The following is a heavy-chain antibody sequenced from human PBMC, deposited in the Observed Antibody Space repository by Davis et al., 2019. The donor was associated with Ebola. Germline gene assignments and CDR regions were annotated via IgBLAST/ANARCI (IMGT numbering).Heavy chain of an antibody. CDR3: ARDNGGSSPHYYYYYYGMDV. J-gene: IGHJ6*02. D-gene: IGHD6-6*01. CDR2: ISAYNGNT. Sequence: ASVKVSCKASGYSFTSYGVSWLRQAPGQGLEWMGWISAYNGNTNYAQKLQGRVTMTTDTSTSTAYMELRSLRSDDTAVYYCARDNGGSSPHYYYYYYGMDVWSQGTTVTVSS. CDR1: GYSFTSYG. V-gene: IGHV1-18*01.